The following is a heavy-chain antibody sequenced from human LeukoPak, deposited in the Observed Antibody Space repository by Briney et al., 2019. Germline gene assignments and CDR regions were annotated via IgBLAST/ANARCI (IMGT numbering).Heavy chain of an antibody. V-gene: IGHV3-23*01. D-gene: IGHD4/OR15-4a*01. J-gene: IGHJ4*02. CDR3: AKESGALGAPLYDY. CDR1: GFTFNTYW. CDR2: ISDNGGGT. Sequence: PGGSLRLSCAASGFTFNTYWMSWVRQAPGEGLEWVSGISDNGGGTYYADSVKGRFTISRDNSKNMLYLQMNSLRAEDTAVYYCAKESGALGAPLYDYWGRGILVTASS.